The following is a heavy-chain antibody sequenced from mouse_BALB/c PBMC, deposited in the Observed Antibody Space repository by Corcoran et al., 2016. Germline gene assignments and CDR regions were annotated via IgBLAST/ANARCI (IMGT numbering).Heavy chain of an antibody. CDR1: GYSFTGYT. D-gene: IGHD2-12*01. Sequence: EVQLQQSGPELVKPGASVKISCKASGYSFTGYTMIWVKQSPGKNLEWIGLINPYNGGTSYNQKFKGKATLTVDKSSSTAYMELLSLTSEDSAVYYCARSYYREESDAMDYGGQGSSVTVTS. J-gene: IGHJ4*01. CDR3: ARSYYREESDAMDY. CDR2: INPYNGGT. V-gene: IGHV1-26*01.